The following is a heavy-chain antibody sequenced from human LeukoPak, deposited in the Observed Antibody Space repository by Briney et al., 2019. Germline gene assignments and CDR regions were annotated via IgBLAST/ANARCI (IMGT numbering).Heavy chain of an antibody. CDR1: GFTFTDYY. Sequence: VASVKVSCKASGFTFTDYYMHWVRLAPGQGLEWMGYINPHSGVTSFPQKFRGRVTLTTDTSISAAYMELGSLISDDTAMYYCVREGITKAFDLWGQGALVTVSS. V-gene: IGHV1-2*02. D-gene: IGHD1-14*01. CDR2: INPHSGVT. CDR3: VREGITKAFDL. J-gene: IGHJ4*02.